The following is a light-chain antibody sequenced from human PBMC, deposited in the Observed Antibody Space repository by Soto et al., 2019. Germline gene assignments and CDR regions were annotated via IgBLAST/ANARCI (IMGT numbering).Light chain of an antibody. V-gene: IGKV1-39*01. CDR1: QSISSY. CDR2: PAS. J-gene: IGKJ2*01. Sequence: DIQMTQSPSSLSASVGDRVTITCRASQSISSYLSWYQQKPGKAPRLLIYPASTLQSGVPSRFSGSGSGTDFTLAISCRQAEDFSTYFCQPCYSTPRPFGQGTKLEIK. CDR3: QPCYSTPRP.